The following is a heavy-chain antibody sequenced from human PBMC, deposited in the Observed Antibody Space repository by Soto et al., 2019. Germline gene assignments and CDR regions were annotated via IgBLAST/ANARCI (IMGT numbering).Heavy chain of an antibody. V-gene: IGHV4-59*08. CDR1: GCSISNHY. J-gene: IGHJ5*02. Sequence: PSETLSLTCTVSGCSISNHYWGWIRQPTGKGLEWIGYIYYNGNTNYNPSLKSRVTMSVDTSKNRFSLKLTSVTAADTAVYYCARVPFSSFGVADPPVGWFDPWGQGTLVTVSS. D-gene: IGHD3-3*01. CDR2: IYYNGNT. CDR3: ARVPFSSFGVADPPVGWFDP.